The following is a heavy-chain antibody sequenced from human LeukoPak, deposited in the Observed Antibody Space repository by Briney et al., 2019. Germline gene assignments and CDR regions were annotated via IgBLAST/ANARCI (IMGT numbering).Heavy chain of an antibody. J-gene: IGHJ6*02. D-gene: IGHD6-13*01. CDR2: TNSRGNTI. V-gene: IGHV3-48*01. CDR1: GFSFSSYE. Sequence: HPGGSLRLSCAASGFSFSSYEMNWVRQAPGKGLEWVSYTNSRGNTIYYADSVKGRFTISRDNSKNTLYLQMNSLRAEDTAVYYCARETGYSSSWPYYYGMDVWGQGTTVTVSS. CDR3: ARETGYSSSWPYYYGMDV.